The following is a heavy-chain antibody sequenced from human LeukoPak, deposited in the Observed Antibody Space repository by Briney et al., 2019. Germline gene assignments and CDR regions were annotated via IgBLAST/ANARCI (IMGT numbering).Heavy chain of an antibody. CDR1: GFTFSDYT. Sequence: GGSLRLSCAASGFTFSDYTMIWVRQIPGKGLEWVSSISVSSTYIYYADSVRGRFIISRDNANKSVYLQMNSLRVEETGVYYCAREKSYCGGDCSSEWGQGTLVTVSS. V-gene: IGHV3-21*01. D-gene: IGHD2-21*02. CDR2: ISVSSTYI. J-gene: IGHJ4*02. CDR3: AREKSYCGGDCSSE.